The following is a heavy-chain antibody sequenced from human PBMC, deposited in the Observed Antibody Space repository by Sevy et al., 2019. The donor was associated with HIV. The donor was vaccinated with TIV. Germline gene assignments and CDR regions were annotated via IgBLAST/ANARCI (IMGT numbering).Heavy chain of an antibody. J-gene: IGHJ6*02. CDR1: GGSFSGYY. V-gene: IGHV4-34*01. Sequence: SETLSLTCAVYGGSFSGYYWSWIRQPPGKGLEWIGEINHSGSTNYNPSLKSRVTISVDTSKNQFSLKLSSVTAADTAVYYCARVGGLVRYFDWLPPMDVWGQVTTVTVSS. CDR2: INHSGST. D-gene: IGHD3-9*01. CDR3: ARVGGLVRYFDWLPPMDV.